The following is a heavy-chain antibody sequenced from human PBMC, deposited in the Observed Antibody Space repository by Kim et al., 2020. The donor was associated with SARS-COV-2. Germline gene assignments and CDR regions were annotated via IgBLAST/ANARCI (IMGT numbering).Heavy chain of an antibody. J-gene: IGHJ6*02. V-gene: IGHV3-74*01. CDR1: GFSFSSYW. CDR3: ASHRPGGKGMDV. Sequence: GGSLRLSCAASGFSFSSYWMHWVRQAPGKGLEWVSRINSDGSSTTYADSVKGRFTMSRDNAKNTLYLQMNGLRDEDTAVYYCASHRPGGKGMDVWGQWTTVTVS. CDR2: INSDGSST. D-gene: IGHD6-6*01.